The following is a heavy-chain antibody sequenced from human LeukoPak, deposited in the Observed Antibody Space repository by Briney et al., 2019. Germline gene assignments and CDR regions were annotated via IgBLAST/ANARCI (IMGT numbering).Heavy chain of an antibody. CDR1: GGSFSGYY. J-gene: IGHJ4*02. D-gene: IGHD2-8*01. CDR3: ARGPLVLYCTTGVCYSRRVVLNYFDY. CDR2: INHSGST. Sequence: PSETLSLTCAVYGGSFSGYYWSWIRQPPGKGLEWIGEINHSGSTNYNPSLKSRVTISVDTSKNQFSLKLSSVTAADTAVYYCARGPLVLYCTTGVCYSRRVVLNYFDYWGQGTLVNVSS. V-gene: IGHV4-34*01.